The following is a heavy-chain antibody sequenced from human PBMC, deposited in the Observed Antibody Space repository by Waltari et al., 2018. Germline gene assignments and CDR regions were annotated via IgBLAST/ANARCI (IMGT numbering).Heavy chain of an antibody. D-gene: IGHD3-22*01. CDR2: IIPIFGTA. CDR1: GGTFSSYA. CDR3: ARVYYDSSGYPPASNAFDI. V-gene: IGHV1-69*12. J-gene: IGHJ3*02. Sequence: QVQLLQSGAEVKKPGSSVKVSCKASGGTFSSYAISWVRQAPGKGLEWMGGIIPIFGTANYAQKFQGRVTITADESTSTAYMELSSLRSEDTAVYYCARVYYDSSGYPPASNAFDIWGQGTMVTVSS.